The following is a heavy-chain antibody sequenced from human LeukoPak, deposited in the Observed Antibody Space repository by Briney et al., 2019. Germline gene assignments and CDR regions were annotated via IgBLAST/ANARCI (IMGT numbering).Heavy chain of an antibody. Sequence: SETLSLTCTVSGGSISSYYWSWIRQPPGRGLEWVAYIFHTGSANHNPSLKSRITISVDTSKNQISLRVRSVTAADTAVYYCATYGGNAGTHYFDYWGQGTLVAVSS. CDR2: IFHTGSA. CDR3: ATYGGNAGTHYFDY. D-gene: IGHD4-23*01. J-gene: IGHJ4*02. V-gene: IGHV4-59*08. CDR1: GGSISSYY.